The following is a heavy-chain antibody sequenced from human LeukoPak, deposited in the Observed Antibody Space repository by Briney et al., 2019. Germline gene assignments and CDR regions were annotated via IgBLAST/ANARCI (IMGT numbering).Heavy chain of an antibody. CDR2: IYYSGST. D-gene: IGHD1-1*01. V-gene: IGHV4-59*01. CDR1: GGSISSYY. J-gene: IGHJ4*02. Sequence: SETLSLTCTVSGGSISSYYWSWIRQPPGKGLEGSGYIYYSGSTNYNPSLNSRDTISVDTSKNQCSLKLSSVTAADTAVYYCAREGVYGIIDYWGQGTLVTVSS. CDR3: AREGVYGIIDY.